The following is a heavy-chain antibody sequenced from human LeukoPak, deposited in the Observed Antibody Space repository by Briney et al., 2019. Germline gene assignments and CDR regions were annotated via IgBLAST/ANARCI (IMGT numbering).Heavy chain of an antibody. D-gene: IGHD2-2*03. Sequence: GGSLRLSCAASGFTFSSYGMHWVRQAPGKGLDWVALISSDGSSKYYADSVKGRFTISRDNAKNSLYLQMNSLRAEDTAVYYCARDRWIADYWGQGTLVTVSS. CDR1: GFTFSSYG. CDR3: ARDRWIADY. J-gene: IGHJ4*02. CDR2: ISSDGSSK. V-gene: IGHV3-30*03.